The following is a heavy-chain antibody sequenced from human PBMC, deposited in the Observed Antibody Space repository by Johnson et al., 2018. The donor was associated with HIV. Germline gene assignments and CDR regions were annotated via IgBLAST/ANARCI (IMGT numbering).Heavy chain of an antibody. Sequence: QVQLVESGGGVVQPGRSLRLSCAASGFTFSSYAMHWVRQAPGKGLEWVAVISYDGSNKYYAESVKGRFTISRDNSKNTVYLQMNSLRAGDTAVYYCARVQHPRGSYYVAPRGDAFDIWGQGTMVTVSS. J-gene: IGHJ3*02. CDR3: ARVQHPRGSYYVAPRGDAFDI. D-gene: IGHD1-26*01. CDR2: ISYDGSNK. V-gene: IGHV3-30*14. CDR1: GFTFSSYA.